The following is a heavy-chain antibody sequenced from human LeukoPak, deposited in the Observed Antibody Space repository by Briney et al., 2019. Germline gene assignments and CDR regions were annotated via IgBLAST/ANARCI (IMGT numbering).Heavy chain of an antibody. Sequence: GGSLRLSCAASGFPFSTYAMSWVRQTPGKGLEWVSAISGSGGTTYYPDSVKGRFTISRDNSKNTLYLQMSSLRAEDTAVYYCAKDVVGEFDYWGQGTLVTVSS. CDR2: ISGSGGTT. CDR3: AKDVVGEFDY. D-gene: IGHD1-26*01. J-gene: IGHJ4*02. CDR1: GFPFSTYA. V-gene: IGHV3-23*01.